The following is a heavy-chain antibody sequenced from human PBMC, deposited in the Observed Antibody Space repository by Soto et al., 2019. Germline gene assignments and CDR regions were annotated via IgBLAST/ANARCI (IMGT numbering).Heavy chain of an antibody. J-gene: IGHJ6*02. CDR2: ISAYDGNT. CDR1: GYIFNRYV. V-gene: IGHV1-18*01. Sequence: GASVKVSCKSSGYIFNRYVISWVRQAPGQGLEWMAWISAYDGNTNYAQKLQGRVTMTTDTSTSTAYMELRSLRSDDTAVYYCARINGPYYYYGMDVWGQGTTVTVSS. D-gene: IGHD2-8*01. CDR3: ARINGPYYYYGMDV.